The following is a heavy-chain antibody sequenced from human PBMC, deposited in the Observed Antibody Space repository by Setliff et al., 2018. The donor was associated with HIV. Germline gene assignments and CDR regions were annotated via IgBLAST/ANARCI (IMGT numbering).Heavy chain of an antibody. CDR3: ARDRRTAMAADAFDI. Sequence: SVKVSCKASRSTFNSHTINWVRQAPGQGLEWMGGIIPMFATANYAQKFQGRVTITADESTSTAYMELSSLRSEDTAVYYCARDRRTAMAADAFDIWGQGTMVT. CDR2: IIPMFATA. D-gene: IGHD5-18*01. V-gene: IGHV1-69*13. CDR1: RSTFNSHT. J-gene: IGHJ3*02.